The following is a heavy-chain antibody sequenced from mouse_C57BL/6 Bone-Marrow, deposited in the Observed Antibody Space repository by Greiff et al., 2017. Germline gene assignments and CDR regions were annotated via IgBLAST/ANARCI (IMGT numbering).Heavy chain of an antibody. CDR1: GYTFTSYW. CDR2: INPSNGGT. D-gene: IGHD2-3*01. J-gene: IGHJ4*01. CDR3: ARWLLPYYYAMDD. Sequence: VQLQQPGTELVKPGASVKLSCKASGYTFTSYWMHWVKQRPGQGLEWIGNINPSNGGTNYNEKFKSKATLTVDKSSSTAYMQLSSLTSEDSAVYYCARWLLPYYYAMDDWGQGTSVTVSS. V-gene: IGHV1-53*01.